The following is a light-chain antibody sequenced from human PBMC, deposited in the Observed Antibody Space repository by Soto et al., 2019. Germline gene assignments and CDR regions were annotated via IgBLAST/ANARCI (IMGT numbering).Light chain of an antibody. CDR1: QSVLYTSNNKNY. J-gene: IGKJ1*01. CDR2: WAS. V-gene: IGKV4-1*01. Sequence: DIVMTQSPDSLAVSLGERATINCKSSQSVLYTSNNKNYLAWYQQKPGQPPKLLIYWASTRESGVPDRFGGSGSGTDFTLTISSLQAEDVAVYYCQQYHNWPAFGQGTKVEIK. CDR3: QQYHNWPA.